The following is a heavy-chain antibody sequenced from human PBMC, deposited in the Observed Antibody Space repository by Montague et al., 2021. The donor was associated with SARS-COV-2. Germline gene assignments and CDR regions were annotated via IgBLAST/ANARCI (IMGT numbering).Heavy chain of an antibody. CDR1: GGSISSYY. Sequence: SETLSLTCTVSGGSISSYYWSWIRQPPGKGLEWIGYIYYSGSTNYNLSLKSRVTISVDTSKNQFSLRLSSVTAADTAVHYCARDLPPSRPRNPVWGQGTLVTVSS. D-gene: IGHD2/OR15-2a*01. CDR2: IYYSGST. V-gene: IGHV4-59*01. J-gene: IGHJ4*02. CDR3: ARDLPPSRPRNPV.